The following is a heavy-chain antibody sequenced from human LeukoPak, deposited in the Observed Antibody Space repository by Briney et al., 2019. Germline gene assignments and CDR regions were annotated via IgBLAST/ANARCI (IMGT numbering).Heavy chain of an antibody. CDR3: ARPVVAATTPDTFDI. D-gene: IGHD2-15*01. CDR1: GFTFSDYY. V-gene: IGHV3-11*04. J-gene: IGHJ3*02. CDR2: ISSGGRTI. Sequence: PGGSLRLSCAASGFTFSDYYMSWIRQAPGKGLEWVSNISSGGRTIYYSDSVKGRFTMSRDNAKNSLYLQMNSLRAEDTAVYYCARPVVAATTPDTFDIWGQGTMVTVSS.